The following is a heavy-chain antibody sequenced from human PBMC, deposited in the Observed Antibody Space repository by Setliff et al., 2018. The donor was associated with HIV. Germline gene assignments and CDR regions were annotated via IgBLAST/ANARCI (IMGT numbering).Heavy chain of an antibody. J-gene: IGHJ5*02. D-gene: IGHD6-6*01. V-gene: IGHV4-59*08. CDR3: ARGGRSLAAQTWFDP. CDR1: GASISSYY. Sequence: SETLSLTCTVSGASISSYYWSWIRQPPGKGLEWIGFIYYTGNTNYNPSLKSRVTMSVDTSKNQLSLKLNSVTAADTAVYYCARGGRSLAAQTWFDPWGQGTLVTVSS. CDR2: IYYTGNT.